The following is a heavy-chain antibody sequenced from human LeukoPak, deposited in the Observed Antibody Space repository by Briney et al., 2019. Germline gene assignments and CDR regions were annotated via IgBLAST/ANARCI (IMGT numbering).Heavy chain of an antibody. CDR3: ARDRGYSGYDRRRRGFYFDY. CDR2: IYYSGST. J-gene: IGHJ4*02. CDR1: GGSISSYY. Sequence: SETLSLTCTVSGGSISSYYWSWLRQPPGKGLEWIGYIYYSGSTNYNPSLKSRVTISVDTSKNQFSLKLSSVTAADTAVYYCARDRGYSGYDRRRRGFYFDYWGQGTLVTVSS. V-gene: IGHV4-59*01. D-gene: IGHD5-12*01.